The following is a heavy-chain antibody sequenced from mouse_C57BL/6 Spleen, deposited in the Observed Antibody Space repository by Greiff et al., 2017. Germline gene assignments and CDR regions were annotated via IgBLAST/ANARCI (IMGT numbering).Heavy chain of an antibody. D-gene: IGHD2-5*01. J-gene: IGHJ1*03. V-gene: IGHV2-3*01. Sequence: VKLVESGPGLVAPSQSLSITCTVSGFSLTSYGVRWVRQPPGKGLEWLGVIWGDGSTTYHSALISSLSISKDNSKSQVFLKLNNLQTDDTATYYCAKPGYSNFLGMDVWGTGTTVTVSS. CDR2: IWGDGST. CDR3: AKPGYSNFLGMDV. CDR1: GFSLTSYG.